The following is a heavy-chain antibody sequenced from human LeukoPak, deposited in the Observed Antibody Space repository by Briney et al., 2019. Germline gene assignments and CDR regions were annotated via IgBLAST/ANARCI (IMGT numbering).Heavy chain of an antibody. CDR3: AREMYGRGVSDTNWFDP. V-gene: IGHV4-34*01. D-gene: IGHD3-10*01. J-gene: IGHJ5*02. CDR1: GGSFGGYY. Sequence: SETLSLTCAVYGGSFGGYYWSWIRQPPGKGLEWIGEINHSGSTNYNPSLKSRVTISVDTSKNQFSLKLSSVTAADTAVYYCAREMYGRGVSDTNWFDPWGQGTLVTVSS. CDR2: INHSGST.